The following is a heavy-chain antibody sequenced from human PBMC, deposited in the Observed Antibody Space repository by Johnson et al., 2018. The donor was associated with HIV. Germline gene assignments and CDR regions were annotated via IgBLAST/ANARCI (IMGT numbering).Heavy chain of an antibody. CDR3: AKDKAVVTALYDAFDI. D-gene: IGHD2-21*02. V-gene: IGHV3-13*01. CDR1: GFTFSSYD. CDR2: IGTAGDT. Sequence: SGFTFSSYDMHWVRQATGKGLEWVSAIGTAGDTYYPGSVKGRFTISRDNSKNTLYLQMNSLRAEDTAVYYCAKDKAVVTALYDAFDIWGQGTMVTVSS. J-gene: IGHJ3*02.